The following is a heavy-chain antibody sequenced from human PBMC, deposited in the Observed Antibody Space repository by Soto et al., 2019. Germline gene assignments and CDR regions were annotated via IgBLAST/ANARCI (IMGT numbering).Heavy chain of an antibody. D-gene: IGHD1-26*01. V-gene: IGHV5-51*01. Sequence: PGESLKISCKGSGYSFTSYWIGWVRQMPGKGLEWMGIIYPGDSDTRYSPSFQGQVTISADKSISTAYLQWSSLKASDTAMYYCAGQSYESQYYYGMDFWGQGTTVTVAS. CDR3: AGQSYESQYYYGMDF. CDR1: GYSFTSYW. J-gene: IGHJ6*02. CDR2: IYPGDSDT.